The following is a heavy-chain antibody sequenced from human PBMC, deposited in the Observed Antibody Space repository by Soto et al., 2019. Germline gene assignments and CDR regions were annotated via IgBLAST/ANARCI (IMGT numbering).Heavy chain of an antibody. D-gene: IGHD1-26*01. V-gene: IGHV1-3*01. J-gene: IGHJ6*02. CDR2: INAGNGNT. Sequence: ASVKVSCKASGYTFTSYAMHWVRQAPGQRLEWMGWINAGNGNTNYAQKFQGRVTITADESTSTAYMELSSLRSEDTAVYYCARDLEVGDKGSYYYYGMDVWGQGTTVPVSS. CDR3: ARDLEVGDKGSYYYYGMDV. CDR1: GYTFTSYA.